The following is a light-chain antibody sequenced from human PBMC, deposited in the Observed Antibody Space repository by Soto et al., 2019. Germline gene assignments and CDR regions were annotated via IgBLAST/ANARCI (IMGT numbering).Light chain of an antibody. V-gene: IGLV6-57*04. Sequence: NFMLTQPHSVSESPGRTVTISCTRSSGSFASNYVQWYQQRPGSAPTTVIYEDDQRPSGVPDRFSGSIDSSSDSASLTISGLKTDDEANYYCQSSDGNNLVFGGGTKVTVL. CDR2: EDD. CDR3: QSSDGNNLV. J-gene: IGLJ3*02. CDR1: SGSFASNY.